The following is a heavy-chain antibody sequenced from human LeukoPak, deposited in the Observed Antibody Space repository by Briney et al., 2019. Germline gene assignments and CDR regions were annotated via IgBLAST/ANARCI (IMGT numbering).Heavy chain of an antibody. Sequence: SETLSLTCTVSGGSISSYYWSWIRQPPGKGLEWIGYIYYSGSTNYNPSLKSRVTISVDTSKNQFSLKLSSVTAADTAVYYCARGGFLEWFDYWGQGTLVTVSS. J-gene: IGHJ4*02. CDR3: ARGGFLEWFDY. CDR1: GGSISSYY. V-gene: IGHV4-59*01. CDR2: IYYSGST. D-gene: IGHD3-3*01.